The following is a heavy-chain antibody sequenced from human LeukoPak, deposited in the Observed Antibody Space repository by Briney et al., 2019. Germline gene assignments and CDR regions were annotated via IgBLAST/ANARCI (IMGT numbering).Heavy chain of an antibody. V-gene: IGHV1-2*02. D-gene: IGHD3-22*01. J-gene: IGHJ4*02. CDR3: AWGYDSSGYREEYY. CDR2: INPNSGVT. Sequence: ASVKVSCKASGYTFTGYYMHWVRQAPGQGLEWMGWINPNSGVTNYAQKFQGRVTMTRDTSISTAYMELRSLRSDDTAVYYCAWGYDSSGYREEYYWGQGTLVTVSS. CDR1: GYTFTGYY.